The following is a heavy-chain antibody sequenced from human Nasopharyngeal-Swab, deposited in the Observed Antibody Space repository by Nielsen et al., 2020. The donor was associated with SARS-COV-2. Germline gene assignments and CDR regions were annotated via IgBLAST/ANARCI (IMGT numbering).Heavy chain of an antibody. CDR2: IYYSGST. Sequence: SETLSLTCTVSGGSISSGGYYWIWIRQHPGKGLEWIGYIYYSGSTYYNPSLKSRVTISVDTSKNQFSLKLSSVTAADTAVYYCARDLLEHGRFDYWGQGTLVTVSS. J-gene: IGHJ4*02. D-gene: IGHD3-3*01. CDR3: ARDLLEHGRFDY. CDR1: GGSISSGGYY. V-gene: IGHV4-31*03.